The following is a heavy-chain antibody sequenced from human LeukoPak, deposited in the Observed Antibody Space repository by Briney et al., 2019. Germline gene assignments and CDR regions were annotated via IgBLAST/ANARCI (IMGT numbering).Heavy chain of an antibody. D-gene: IGHD2-2*01. V-gene: IGHV3-23*01. J-gene: IGHJ5*02. CDR1: GFTFSSYA. Sequence: GGSLRLSCAASGFTFSSYAMSWVRQAPGKGLEWVSAISGSGGSTYYADSVKGRFTISRDNSKNTLYLQMNSLRAEDTAVYYCAKLGGIVVVPAASYWNWSDPWGQGTLVTVSS. CDR2: ISGSGGST. CDR3: AKLGGIVVVPAASYWNWSDP.